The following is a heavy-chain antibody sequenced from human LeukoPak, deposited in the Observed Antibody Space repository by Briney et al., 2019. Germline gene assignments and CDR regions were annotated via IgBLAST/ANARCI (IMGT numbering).Heavy chain of an antibody. Sequence: PGGSLRLSCVASGFTFSDHYIDWVRQAPGKGLEWVGRIRKKANSYTTDYAASVKGRFTISRDDSNNSVHLQMNSLKTEDTAVYFCAWVLEGNMLWFDFLGQGTLVTVSS. CDR2: IRKKANSYTT. CDR1: GFTFSDHY. J-gene: IGHJ5*01. V-gene: IGHV3-72*01. D-gene: IGHD1/OR15-1a*01. CDR3: AWVLEGNMLWFDF.